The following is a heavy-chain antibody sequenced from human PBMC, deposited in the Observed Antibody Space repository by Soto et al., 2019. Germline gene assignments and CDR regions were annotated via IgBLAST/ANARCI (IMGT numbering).Heavy chain of an antibody. CDR1: GFTFSSYS. CDR2: ISSSSSYI. D-gene: IGHD2-21*02. Sequence: EVQLVESGGGLVKPGGSLRLSCAASGFTFSSYSMNWVRQAPGKGLEWVSSISSSSSYIYYADTVKGRFTISRDNAKNSLYLQMNSLRAEDTAVYYCARDHIVVVTAIRYHYYGMDVWGQGTTVTVSS. J-gene: IGHJ6*02. V-gene: IGHV3-21*01. CDR3: ARDHIVVVTAIRYHYYGMDV.